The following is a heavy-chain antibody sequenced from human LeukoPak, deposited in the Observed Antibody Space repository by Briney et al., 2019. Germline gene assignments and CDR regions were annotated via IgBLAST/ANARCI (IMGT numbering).Heavy chain of an antibody. V-gene: IGHV4-38-2*01. Sequence: PSETLSLTCAVSGYSISGGYYWGWIRQPPGKGLEWIGSAYHSGSTYYNPSLKSRVTISVDTSKNQFSLKLSSVTAADTAVYYCARHGNYYDTSQSDPWGQGTLVTVSS. D-gene: IGHD3-22*01. CDR3: ARHGNYYDTSQSDP. J-gene: IGHJ5*02. CDR2: AYHSGST. CDR1: GYSISGGYY.